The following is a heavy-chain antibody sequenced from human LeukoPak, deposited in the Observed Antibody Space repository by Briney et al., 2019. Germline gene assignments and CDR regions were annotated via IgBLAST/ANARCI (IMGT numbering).Heavy chain of an antibody. J-gene: IGHJ2*01. CDR2: IYSAGNA. CDR1: GFTLSNNY. V-gene: IGHV3-66*01. CDR3: AREQAYYGSGSYCWYFGL. Sequence: GGSLRLSCAASGFTLSNNYMSWVRQAPGKGLEWVSIIYSAGNAHYADSVKGRFNLSRDTSNNTLYLHMNSLRVNDTAVYYCAREQAYYGSGSYCWYFGLWGRGTLVTASP. D-gene: IGHD3-10*01.